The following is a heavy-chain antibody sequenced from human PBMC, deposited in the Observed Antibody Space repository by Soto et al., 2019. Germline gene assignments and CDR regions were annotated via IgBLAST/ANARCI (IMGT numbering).Heavy chain of an antibody. Sequence: ASVKVSCKASGYTFTSYYMHWVRQAPGQGLEWMGIINPSGGSTSYAQKFQGRVTMTRDTSTSTVYMELSSLRSEDTAVYYCARDRSGYDLYYYYGMDVWGQGTTVTVSS. J-gene: IGHJ6*02. V-gene: IGHV1-46*01. CDR3: ARDRSGYDLYYYYGMDV. CDR1: GYTFTSYY. D-gene: IGHD5-12*01. CDR2: INPSGGST.